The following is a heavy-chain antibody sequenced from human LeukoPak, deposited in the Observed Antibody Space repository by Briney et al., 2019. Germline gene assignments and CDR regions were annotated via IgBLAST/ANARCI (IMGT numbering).Heavy chain of an antibody. J-gene: IGHJ4*02. CDR2: ISSSSSYI. V-gene: IGHV3-21*01. CDR3: AKEGRSFSGSYLSYFDY. D-gene: IGHD1-26*01. CDR1: GFTFSSYS. Sequence: NPEGSLRLSCAASGFTFSSYSMNWVRQAPGKGLEWVSSISSSSSYIYYADSVKGRFTISRDNAKNSLYLQMNSLRAEDTAVYYCAKEGRSFSGSYLSYFDYWGQGTLVTVSS.